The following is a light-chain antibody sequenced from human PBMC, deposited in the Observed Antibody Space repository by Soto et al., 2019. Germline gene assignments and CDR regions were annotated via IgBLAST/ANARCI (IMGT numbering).Light chain of an antibody. Sequence: QSALTQPASVSGSPGQSITISCTGTSSDVGSYNLVSWYQQHPGKPPKLMIYEGSKRPSGVSNRFSGSKSGNTASLTISGLQAEDEADYYCCSYAGSSTLYVFGPGTKLTVL. CDR3: CSYAGSSTLYV. CDR1: SSDVGSYNL. J-gene: IGLJ1*01. CDR2: EGS. V-gene: IGLV2-23*01.